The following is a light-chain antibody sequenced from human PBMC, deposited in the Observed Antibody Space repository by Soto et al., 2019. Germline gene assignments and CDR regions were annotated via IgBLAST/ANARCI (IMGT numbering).Light chain of an antibody. CDR1: SSDVAAYKS. Sequence: QSVLTQPASVSGSPGQTITISCTGTSSDVAAYKSVSWYQHHPGKVPKLIIYDVNIRPSGVSDRFSGSKSGNTASLTISGLQGEDEADYYCSSYAASNNLVFGGGTKLTVL. V-gene: IGLV2-14*01. CDR3: SSYAASNNLV. J-gene: IGLJ2*01. CDR2: DVN.